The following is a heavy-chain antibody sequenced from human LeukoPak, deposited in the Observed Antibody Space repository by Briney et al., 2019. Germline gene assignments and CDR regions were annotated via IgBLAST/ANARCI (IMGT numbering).Heavy chain of an antibody. Sequence: GGSLRLSCAASGFTFSNYWMSWVRQAPGKGLEWVANINQDGSEIYYVDSVKGRFTISRDNAKNSLYLQINSLRAEDTAVYYCARVVRIPAAGPSFDYWGQGTLVTVSS. V-gene: IGHV3-7*01. D-gene: IGHD6-13*01. CDR1: GFTFSNYW. CDR3: ARVVRIPAAGPSFDY. CDR2: INQDGSEI. J-gene: IGHJ4*02.